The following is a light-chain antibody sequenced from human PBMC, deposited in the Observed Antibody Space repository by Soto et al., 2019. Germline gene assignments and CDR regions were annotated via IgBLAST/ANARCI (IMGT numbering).Light chain of an antibody. V-gene: IGLV1-44*01. J-gene: IGLJ3*02. Sequence: VLTQPPSASGTPGQRVTISCSGSSSNIGSNTVNWYHQLPGTAPKLLISNNNQRPSGVPDRFSGSKSGTSASLAISGLQSEDEADYYCAAWDDGLNGVLFGGGTKVTVL. CDR1: SSNIGSNT. CDR2: NNN. CDR3: AAWDDGLNGVL.